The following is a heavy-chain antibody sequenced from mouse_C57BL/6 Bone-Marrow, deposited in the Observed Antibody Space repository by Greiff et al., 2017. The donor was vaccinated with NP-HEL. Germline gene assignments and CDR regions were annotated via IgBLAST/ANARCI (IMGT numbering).Heavy chain of an antibody. Sequence: VQLQQSGPELVKPGASVKIPCKASGYTFTDYNMDWVKQSHGKSLEWIGDINPNNGGTIYNQKFKGKATLTVDKSSSTAYMELRSLTSEDTAVYYCARLGPITTVDAMDYWGQGTSVTVSS. J-gene: IGHJ4*01. CDR1: GYTFTDYN. D-gene: IGHD1-1*01. V-gene: IGHV1-18*01. CDR3: ARLGPITTVDAMDY. CDR2: INPNNGGT.